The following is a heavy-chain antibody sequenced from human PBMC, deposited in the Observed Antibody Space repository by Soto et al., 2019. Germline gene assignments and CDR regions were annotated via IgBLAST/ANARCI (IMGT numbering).Heavy chain of an antibody. D-gene: IGHD3-3*01. V-gene: IGHV1-8*01. CDR2: MNPNSGNT. Sequence: ASVKVSCKASGHTFTSYDINWVRQATGQGLEWMGWMNPNSGNTGYAQKFQGRVTMTRNTSISTAYMELSSLRSEDTAVYFCARGTAFHYDFWSGGGIYYMDVWGKGTTVTVSS. J-gene: IGHJ6*03. CDR1: GHTFTSYD. CDR3: ARGTAFHYDFWSGGGIYYMDV.